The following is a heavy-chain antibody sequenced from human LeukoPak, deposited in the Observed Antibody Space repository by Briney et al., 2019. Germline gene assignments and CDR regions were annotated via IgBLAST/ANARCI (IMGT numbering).Heavy chain of an antibody. J-gene: IGHJ3*02. Sequence: PGGSLRLSCAASGFTFSTYGMHRVRQAPGKGQEWVAVIWYDGSNKYHADSVKGRFAISRDNSKNTLYLQMNSLRAEDTAVYYCAKGDSGSYGALDIWGQGTMVTVSS. CDR1: GFTFSTYG. CDR3: AKGDSGSYGALDI. CDR2: IWYDGSNK. V-gene: IGHV3-33*03. D-gene: IGHD1-26*01.